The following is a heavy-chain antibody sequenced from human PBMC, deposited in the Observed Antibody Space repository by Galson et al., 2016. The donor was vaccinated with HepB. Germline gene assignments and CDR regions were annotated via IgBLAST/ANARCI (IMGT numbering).Heavy chain of an antibody. J-gene: IGHJ6*02. CDR3: ARDTHRQGIQYYYFYGMDV. V-gene: IGHV1-69*04. Sequence: SVKVSCKASGGTFSSYAINWVRQAPGQGLEWMGRIIPILDIANYAQKFQARVTITADKSTGTAYMELSSLRSEDTAVYYCARDTHRQGIQYYYFYGMDVWGQGTTVTVSS. CDR1: GGTFSSYA. CDR2: IIPILDIA. D-gene: IGHD3-3*02.